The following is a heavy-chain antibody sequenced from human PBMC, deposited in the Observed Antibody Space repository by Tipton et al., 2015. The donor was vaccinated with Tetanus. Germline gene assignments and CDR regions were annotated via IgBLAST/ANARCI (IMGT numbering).Heavy chain of an antibody. CDR1: GFTFSNYA. CDR3: AKDPASRGWFDP. CDR2: ISVRGSHT. V-gene: IGHV3-23*01. J-gene: IGHJ5*02. Sequence: SLRLSCAASGFTFSNYAMAWVRQAPGKGLEWVSGISVRGSHTYYADPVKGRFSISRDNSKNTVYLQMNSLRDEDTAVYYCAKDPASRGWFDPWGQGTVVSVSS.